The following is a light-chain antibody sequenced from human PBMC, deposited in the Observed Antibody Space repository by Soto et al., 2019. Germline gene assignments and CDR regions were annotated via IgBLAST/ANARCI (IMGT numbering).Light chain of an antibody. Sequence: QLVLTQPPSASGTPGQRVTISCSGSSSNIGSNYAYWYQQLPGTAPKLLIYRNNQRPSGVPDRFSGSKSGTSASLAISGLRSEDEADYYCAAWDDSLSAVVFGGGTKLTVL. V-gene: IGLV1-47*01. J-gene: IGLJ2*01. CDR1: SSNIGSNY. CDR3: AAWDDSLSAVV. CDR2: RNN.